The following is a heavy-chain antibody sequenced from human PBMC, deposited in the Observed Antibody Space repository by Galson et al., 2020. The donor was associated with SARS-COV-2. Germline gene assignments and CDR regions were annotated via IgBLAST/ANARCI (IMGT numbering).Heavy chain of an antibody. Sequence: GESLKISCKGSGYSFTSYWIGWVRQMPGKGLEWMGIIYPGDSDTRYSPSFQGQVTISADKSISTAYLQWSSLKASDTAMYYCARSTYDSSGGLDFDYWGQGTLVTVSS. D-gene: IGHD3-22*01. CDR2: IYPGDSDT. J-gene: IGHJ4*02. V-gene: IGHV5-51*01. CDR3: ARSTYDSSGGLDFDY. CDR1: GYSFTSYW.